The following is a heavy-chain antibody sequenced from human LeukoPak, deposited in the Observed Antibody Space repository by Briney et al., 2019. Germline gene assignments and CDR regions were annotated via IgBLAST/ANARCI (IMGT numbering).Heavy chain of an antibody. CDR1: EFTFSNYW. CDR3: ARGPVWWLPLSYFDY. V-gene: IGHV4-34*01. CDR2: INHSGST. Sequence: GSLRLSCVASEFTFSNYWMTWVRQPPGKGLEWIGEINHSGSTNYNPSLKSRVTISVDTSKNQFSLKLSSVTAADTAVYYCARGPVWWLPLSYFDYWGQGTLVTVSS. D-gene: IGHD5-12*01. J-gene: IGHJ4*02.